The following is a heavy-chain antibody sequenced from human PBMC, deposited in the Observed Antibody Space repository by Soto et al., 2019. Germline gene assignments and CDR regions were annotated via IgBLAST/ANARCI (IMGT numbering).Heavy chain of an antibody. Sequence: QVQLVESGGGVVQPGRSLRLSCAASGFTFSSYGMHWVRQAPGKGLEWVAVIWYDGSNKYYADSVKGRFTISRDNSKNTLYLQMNSLRAEDTAVYYCARETGMVVAVAGTGEYYFDYWGQGTLVTVSS. CDR1: GFTFSSYG. V-gene: IGHV3-33*01. CDR2: IWYDGSNK. CDR3: ARETGMVVAVAGTGEYYFDY. D-gene: IGHD6-19*01. J-gene: IGHJ4*02.